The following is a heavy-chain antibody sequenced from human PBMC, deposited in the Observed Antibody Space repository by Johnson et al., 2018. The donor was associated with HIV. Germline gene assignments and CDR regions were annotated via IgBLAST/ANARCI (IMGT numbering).Heavy chain of an antibody. CDR2: INSDGSST. CDR3: AKDIAATADAFDI. CDR1: GFTFSSYW. Sequence: VQLVESGGGLVQPGGSLRLSCAASGFTFSSYWMHWVRQAPGKGLVWVSRINSDGSSTSYADSVKGRFTISRDNAKNSLYLQMNSLRAEDTALYYCAKDIAATADAFDIWGQGTMVTVSS. D-gene: IGHD6-25*01. V-gene: IGHV3-74*01. J-gene: IGHJ3*02.